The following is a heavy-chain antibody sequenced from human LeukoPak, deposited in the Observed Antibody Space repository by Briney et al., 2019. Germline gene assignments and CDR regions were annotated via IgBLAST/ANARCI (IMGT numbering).Heavy chain of an antibody. J-gene: IGHJ6*03. CDR3: ARGGDAYDYSYYYYMDV. CDR1: GFTFNSYW. Sequence: GGSLRLSCAAPGFTFNSYWMHWVRQAPGKGLVWVSHINSDGTSTSYADFVKGRFTVSRDNAKSTLYLQMNSLRAEDTAVYYCARGGDAYDYSYYYYMDVWGKGTTVTVSS. V-gene: IGHV3-74*01. D-gene: IGHD5-24*01. CDR2: INSDGTST.